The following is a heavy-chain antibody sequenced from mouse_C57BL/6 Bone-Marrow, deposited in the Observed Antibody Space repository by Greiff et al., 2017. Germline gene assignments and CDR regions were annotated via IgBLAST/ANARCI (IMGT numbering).Heavy chain of an antibody. J-gene: IGHJ2*01. D-gene: IGHD2-5*01. CDR3: ARDPYYSIYFDY. CDR2: IGRSDSYT. V-gene: IGHV1-59*01. Sequence: QVQLQQPGAELVRPGTSVKLSCTASGYTFTSYGMPWVKQTPGQGLEWIGVIGRSDSYTNYNQKFKGKATLTVDTATSTAYMQLSSLTSEDSAVYYCARDPYYSIYFDYWGRGTTLTVTA. CDR1: GYTFTSYG.